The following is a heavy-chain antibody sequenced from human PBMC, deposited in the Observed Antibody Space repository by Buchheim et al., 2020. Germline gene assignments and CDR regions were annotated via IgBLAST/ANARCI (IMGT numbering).Heavy chain of an antibody. Sequence: QLQLQESGSGLVKPSQTLSLTCAVSGGSISSGGYSWSWIRQPPGKGLEWIGYIYHSGSTYYNPSLKGRVAISVDRSKNQFSLKLSSVTAADTAVYYCARRTAPPSLTDYYGMDVWGQGTT. D-gene: IGHD2-8*02. J-gene: IGHJ6*02. CDR3: ARRTAPPSLTDYYGMDV. V-gene: IGHV4-30-2*01. CDR2: IYHSGST. CDR1: GGSISSGGYS.